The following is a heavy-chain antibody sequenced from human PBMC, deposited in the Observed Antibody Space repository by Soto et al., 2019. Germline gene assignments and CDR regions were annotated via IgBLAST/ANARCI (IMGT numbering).Heavy chain of an antibody. CDR1: GFSVNSKY. Sequence: EVQLVESGGDLVQPGGSLRLSCAASGFSVNSKYMSWVRQAPGKGLEWVSLIQSGGSTYYAGSVKGRFTISRDFSENTLFRQMNSLGVEDTAVYYCTSDGVHCNGVRCYGVRMDVWGKGTTVTVSA. CDR2: IQSGGST. J-gene: IGHJ6*04. V-gene: IGHV3-66*01. D-gene: IGHD2-15*01. CDR3: TSDGVHCNGVRCYGVRMDV.